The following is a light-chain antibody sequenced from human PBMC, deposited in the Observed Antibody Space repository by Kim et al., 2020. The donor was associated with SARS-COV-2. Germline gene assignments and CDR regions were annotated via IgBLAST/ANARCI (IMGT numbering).Light chain of an antibody. Sequence: GQRVTIACSGSDANVGSNNVNWCQQLTGTAAKLLIYRDDQRPSGGTDRCSGSKSGTSASLAISGRQSEEEADDYCAAWDESVNGWMFGGGTQLTVL. CDR1: DANVGSNN. CDR2: RDD. CDR3: AAWDESVNGWM. V-gene: IGLV1-44*01. J-gene: IGLJ3*02.